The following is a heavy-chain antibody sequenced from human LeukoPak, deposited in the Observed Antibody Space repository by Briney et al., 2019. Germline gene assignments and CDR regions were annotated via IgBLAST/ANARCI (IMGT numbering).Heavy chain of an antibody. Sequence: GGCLTLSCAASGLTFSNYAMSWVRQAPRKGLEWVSAISGSGGSTYYADSVKGRFTISRDNSRNTLYLQMNSLRAEDTAVYYCAKGVASSGLYPWGQGTLVTVSS. V-gene: IGHV3-23*01. J-gene: IGHJ5*02. CDR2: ISGSGGST. CDR1: GLTFSNYA. D-gene: IGHD3-22*01. CDR3: AKGVASSGLYP.